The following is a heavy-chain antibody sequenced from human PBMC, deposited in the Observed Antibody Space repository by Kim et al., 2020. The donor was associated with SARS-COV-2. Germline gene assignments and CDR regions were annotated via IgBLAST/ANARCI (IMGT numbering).Heavy chain of an antibody. V-gene: IGHV3-23*01. J-gene: IGHJ5*02. CDR1: GFTFSSHA. Sequence: GGSLRLSCTASGFTFSSHALSWVRQVPGKGLEWVSSISASDNSTFYADSVKGRFTISRDNSKNTLYMQMNSLRAEDSAVYYCARDPPWFDPWGQGTLVT. CDR2: ISASDNST. CDR3: ARDPPWFDP.